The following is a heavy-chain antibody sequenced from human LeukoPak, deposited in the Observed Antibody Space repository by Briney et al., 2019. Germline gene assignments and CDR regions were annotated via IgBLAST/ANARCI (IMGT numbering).Heavy chain of an antibody. V-gene: IGHV4-34*01. Sequence: SETLSLTCAVYGGSFSGYYWSWIRQPPGKGLEWIGEINHSGSTNYNPSLKSRVTISVDTSKNQFSLKLSSVTAADTAVYYCVRVIVWFGESVFDYWGQGTLVTVSS. CDR3: VRVIVWFGESVFDY. D-gene: IGHD3-10*01. J-gene: IGHJ4*02. CDR1: GGSFSGYY. CDR2: INHSGST.